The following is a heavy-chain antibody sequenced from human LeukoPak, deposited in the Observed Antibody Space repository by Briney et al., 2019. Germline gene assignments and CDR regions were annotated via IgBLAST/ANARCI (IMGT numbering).Heavy chain of an antibody. J-gene: IGHJ3*02. CDR1: GFTFSDHY. D-gene: IGHD2-2*01. Sequence: GGSLRLSCAASGFTFSDHYMDWVRQAPGKGLEWVGRTRNKANSYTTEYAASVKGRSTISRADSENSLYLQMSSLKTEDTAVYYCARVRYCSSTTCRGAFDIWGQGTMVTVSS. CDR3: ARVRYCSSTTCRGAFDI. CDR2: TRNKANSYTT. V-gene: IGHV3-72*01.